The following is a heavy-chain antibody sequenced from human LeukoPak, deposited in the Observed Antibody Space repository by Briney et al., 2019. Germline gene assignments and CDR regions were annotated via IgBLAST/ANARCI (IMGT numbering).Heavy chain of an antibody. V-gene: IGHV1-8*01. CDR3: ARGRVVPAAMAGYYYYGMDV. Sequence: ASVKVSCKASGYTFTSYDINWVRQATGQGLEWMGWMNPNSGNTGYAQKFQGRVTMTRNTSISTAYMELSSLRSEDTAVYYCARGRVVPAAMAGYYYYGMDVWGQGTTVTVSS. CDR1: GYTFTSYD. CDR2: MNPNSGNT. J-gene: IGHJ6*02. D-gene: IGHD2-2*01.